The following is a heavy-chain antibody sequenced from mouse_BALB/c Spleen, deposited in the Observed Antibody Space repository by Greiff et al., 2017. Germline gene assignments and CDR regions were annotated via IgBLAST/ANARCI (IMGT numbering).Heavy chain of an antibody. J-gene: IGHJ1*01. CDR1: GYSITSDYA. V-gene: IGHV3-2*02. D-gene: IGHD1-1*01. Sequence: EVKLQESGPGLVKPSQSLSLTCTVTGYSITSDYAWNWIRQFPGNKLEWMGYISYSGSTSYNPSLKSRISITRDTSKNQFFLQFNSVTTEDTATYYCESGRVTTVADVWGAGTTVTVSS. CDR3: ESGRVTTVADV. CDR2: ISYSGST.